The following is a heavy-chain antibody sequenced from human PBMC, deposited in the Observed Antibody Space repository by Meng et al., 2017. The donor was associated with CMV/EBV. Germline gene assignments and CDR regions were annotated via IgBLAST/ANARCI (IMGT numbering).Heavy chain of an antibody. CDR1: GFTFSSYS. V-gene: IGHV3-21*01. D-gene: IGHD3-22*01. Sequence: GESLKISCAASGFTFSSYSMNWVRQAPGKGLEWVSSISSSSSYIYYADSVKGRFTISRDNAKNSLYLQMNSLRAEDTAVYYCARDSHYYYDSSGYFPLGRRETLLGGADYWGQGTLVTVSS. J-gene: IGHJ4*02. CDR3: ARDSHYYYDSSGYFPLGRRETLLGGADY. CDR2: ISSSSSYI.